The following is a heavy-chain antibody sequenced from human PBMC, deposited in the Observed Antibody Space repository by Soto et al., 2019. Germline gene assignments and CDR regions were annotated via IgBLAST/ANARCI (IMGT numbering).Heavy chain of an antibody. CDR2: ISYDGSNK. D-gene: IGHD5-12*01. Sequence: GGSLRLSCAASGFTFSSYAMHWVRQAPGKGLEWVAVISYDGSNKYYADSVKGRFTISRDNSKNTLYLQMNSLRAEDTAVYYCARVGEMATIKGWFDPWGQGTLVTVSS. V-gene: IGHV3-30*04. CDR1: GFTFSSYA. CDR3: ARVGEMATIKGWFDP. J-gene: IGHJ5*02.